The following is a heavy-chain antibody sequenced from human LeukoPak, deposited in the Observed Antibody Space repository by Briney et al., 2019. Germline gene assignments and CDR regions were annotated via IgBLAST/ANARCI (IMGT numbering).Heavy chain of an antibody. CDR2: IYYSGST. J-gene: IGHJ4*02. V-gene: IGHV4-59*12. CDR1: GGSISSYY. CDR3: ARAGYWDIVVVPAATPFDY. Sequence: SETLSLTCTVSGGSISSYYWSWIRQPPGKGLEWIGYIYYSGSTNYNPSLKSRVTISVDTSKNQFSLKLSSVTAADTAVYYCARAGYWDIVVVPAATPFDYWGQGTLVTVSS. D-gene: IGHD2-2*01.